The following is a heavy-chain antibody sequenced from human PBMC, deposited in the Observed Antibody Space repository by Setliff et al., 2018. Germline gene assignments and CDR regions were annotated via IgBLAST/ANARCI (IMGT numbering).Heavy chain of an antibody. CDR2: INPHGSEK. CDR3: FGAGTCSY. Sequence: PGGSLRLSCTASGLSYINDWVSWVRQAPGKGLEWLASINPHGSEKYYADSVKGRFTISRDNAKNSLSLQINNLRTEDTAVYYCFGAGTCSYWGQGTLVTVS. CDR1: GLSYINDW. J-gene: IGHJ4*02. V-gene: IGHV3-7*01. D-gene: IGHD3-10*01.